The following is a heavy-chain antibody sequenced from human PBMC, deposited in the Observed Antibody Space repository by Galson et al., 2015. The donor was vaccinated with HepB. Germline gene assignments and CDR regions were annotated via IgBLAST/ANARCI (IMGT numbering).Heavy chain of an antibody. D-gene: IGHD3-22*01. CDR1: GYNFTNYC. CDR3: AKCDYDSTNYITFFDY. V-gene: IGHV5-51*03. CDR2: IYPGDSDT. Sequence: QSGAEVKKPGKSLKISCKVSGYNFTNYCIGWVRQMPGKGLEWMGIIYPGDSDTRFSPSFQGQVTISADKSISTAYLQWSRLKASDTAMYYCAKCDYDSTNYITFFDYWGQGTLVTVSS. J-gene: IGHJ4*02.